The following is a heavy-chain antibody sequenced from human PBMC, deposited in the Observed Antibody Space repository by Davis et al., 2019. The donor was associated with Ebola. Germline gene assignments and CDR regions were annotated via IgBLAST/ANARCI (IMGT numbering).Heavy chain of an antibody. D-gene: IGHD3-10*01. V-gene: IGHV1-2*02. CDR3: ARDPPSMVQGVTATDY. Sequence: ASVKVSCKASGYTFTGYYMHWVRQAPGQGLEWMGWINPNSGGTNYAQKFQGRVTMTRDTSISTAYMELSRLRSDDTAVYYCARDPPSMVQGVTATDYWGQGTLVTVSS. CDR1: GYTFTGYY. J-gene: IGHJ4*02. CDR2: INPNSGGT.